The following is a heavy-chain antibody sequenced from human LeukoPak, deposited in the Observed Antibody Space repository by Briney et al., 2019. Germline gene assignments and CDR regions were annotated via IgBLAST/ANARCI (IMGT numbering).Heavy chain of an antibody. D-gene: IGHD2-21*02. CDR2: ISGSGGISGSGTT. Sequence: PGGSLRLSCADSGFIFSSCAMTWVRQAPGKGLEWVSAISGSGGISGSGTTYYAGPVKGRFTISRDNAKNTVYLHMNSLRAEDTAVHYCAKVSPVSNHGSDRGWFDPWGQGTLVTVSS. V-gene: IGHV3-23*01. J-gene: IGHJ5*02. CDR3: AKVSPVSNHGSDRGWFDP. CDR1: GFIFSSCA.